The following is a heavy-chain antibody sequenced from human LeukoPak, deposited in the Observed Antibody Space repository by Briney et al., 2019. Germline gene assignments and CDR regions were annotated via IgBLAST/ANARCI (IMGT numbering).Heavy chain of an antibody. Sequence: SETLSLTCTVSGGSISSGSYYWSWIRQPPGKGLEWIGYIYYSGSTNYNPSLKSRVTISVDTSKNQFSLKLSSVTAADTAVYYCARGPAREVIITYYFDYWGQGTLVTVSS. CDR2: IYYSGST. D-gene: IGHD3-10*01. CDR1: GGSISSGSYY. CDR3: ARGPAREVIITYYFDY. J-gene: IGHJ4*02. V-gene: IGHV4-61*01.